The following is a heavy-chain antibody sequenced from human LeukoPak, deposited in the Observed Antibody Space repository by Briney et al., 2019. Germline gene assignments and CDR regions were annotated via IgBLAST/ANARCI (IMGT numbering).Heavy chain of an antibody. CDR2: IYTSGST. CDR1: GGSISSGSYY. V-gene: IGHV4-61*02. J-gene: IGHJ5*02. Sequence: PSQTLSLTCTVSGGSISSGSYYWSWIRQPAGKGLEWIGRIYTSGSTNYNPSLKSRVTISVGTSKNQFSLKLSSVTAADTAVYYCASEPVIPPGGWFDPWGQGTLVTVSS. CDR3: ASEPVIPPGGWFDP. D-gene: IGHD3-16*02.